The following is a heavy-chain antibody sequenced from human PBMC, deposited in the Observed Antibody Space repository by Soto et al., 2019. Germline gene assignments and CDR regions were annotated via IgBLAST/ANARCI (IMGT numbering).Heavy chain of an antibody. V-gene: IGHV4-59*08. CDR1: GGSISRYY. J-gene: IGHJ6*03. Sequence: PSETLSLTCTVSGGSISRYYWSWIRQPPGKGLEWIGYIYYSGSTNYNPSLKSRVTISVDTSKNQFSLKLSSVTAADTAVYYCARAPTYDFSYMDVWGKGTTVTVSS. CDR2: IYYSGST. CDR3: ARAPTYDFSYMDV. D-gene: IGHD3-3*01.